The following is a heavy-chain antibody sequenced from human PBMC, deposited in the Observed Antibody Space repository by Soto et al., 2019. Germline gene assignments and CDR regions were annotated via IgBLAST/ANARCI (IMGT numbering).Heavy chain of an antibody. J-gene: IGHJ5*02. V-gene: IGHV1-24*01. Sequence: QVQLVQSGAEVKKPGASVKVSCKVSGDTLTELSIHWVRQAPGKGLEYMGGFDPEDGEAMYAQNFQGRVTMTEDTSTDTSYMDLSSLTSEATAVYYCAMAYSGTYYGYLDPWGQGTLVTVSA. CDR3: AMAYSGTYYGYLDP. CDR2: FDPEDGEA. CDR1: GDTLTELS. D-gene: IGHD1-26*01.